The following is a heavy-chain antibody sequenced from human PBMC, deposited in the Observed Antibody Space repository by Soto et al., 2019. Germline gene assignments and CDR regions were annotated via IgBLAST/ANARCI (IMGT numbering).Heavy chain of an antibody. CDR2: ISDDGNTK. J-gene: IGHJ6*02. V-gene: IGHV3-30-3*01. CDR3: ARGIYYYGMDV. Sequence: GGSLRLSCAASGFTFSTYAMYWVRQAPGRGLEWVAVISDDGNTKYYADSVKGRFTISRDNSKNTLYLQMNSLRAEDTAVYYCARGIYYYGMDVWGQGTTVTVSS. CDR1: GFTFSTYA.